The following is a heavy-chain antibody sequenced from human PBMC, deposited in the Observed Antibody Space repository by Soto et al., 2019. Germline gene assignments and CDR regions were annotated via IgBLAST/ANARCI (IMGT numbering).Heavy chain of an antibody. CDR1: GFTFSSYG. Sequence: GGSLRLSCAASGFTFSSYGMHWVRQAPGKGLEWVAVIWYDGSNKYYADSVKGRFTISRDNSKNTLYLQMNSLRAEDTAVYYCARGQTRILSYYYYYMDVWGKGTTVTVS. V-gene: IGHV3-33*01. CDR2: IWYDGSNK. CDR3: ARGQTRILSYYYYYMDV. D-gene: IGHD2-15*01. J-gene: IGHJ6*03.